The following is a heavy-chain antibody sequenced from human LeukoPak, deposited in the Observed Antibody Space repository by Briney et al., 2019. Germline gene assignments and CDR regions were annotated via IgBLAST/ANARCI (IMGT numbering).Heavy chain of an antibody. CDR1: GGSISSGSYY. CDR3: ARDFSASLWFGELLLTSWFDP. V-gene: IGHV4-61*02. J-gene: IGHJ5*02. CDR2: IYTSGST. D-gene: IGHD3-10*01. Sequence: TSETLSLTCTVSGGSISSGSYYWSWIRQPAGKGLEWIGRIYTSGSTNYNPSLKSRVTISVDTSKNQFSLKLSSVTAADTAVYYCARDFSASLWFGELLLTSWFDPWGQGTLVTVSS.